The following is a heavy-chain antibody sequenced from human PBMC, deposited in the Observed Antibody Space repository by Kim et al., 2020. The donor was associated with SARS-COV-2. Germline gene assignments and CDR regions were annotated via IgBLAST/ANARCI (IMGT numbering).Heavy chain of an antibody. Sequence: SETLSLTCTVSGGSISSYYWSWIRQPPGKGLEWIGYIYYSGSTNYNPSLKSRVTISVDTSKNQFSLKLSSVTAADTAVYYCARVRPYYGGNSFDYWGQGTLVTVSS. J-gene: IGHJ4*02. V-gene: IGHV4-59*01. D-gene: IGHD4-17*01. CDR2: IYYSGST. CDR1: GGSISSYY. CDR3: ARVRPYYGGNSFDY.